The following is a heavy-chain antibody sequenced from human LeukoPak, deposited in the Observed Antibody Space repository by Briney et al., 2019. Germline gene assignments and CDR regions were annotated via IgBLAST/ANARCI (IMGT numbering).Heavy chain of an antibody. CDR1: GYTFINYG. Sequence: ASVKVSCKASGYTFINYGITWVRQAPGQGLEWMGWISAYNGNTNYAQKLQGRVTMTTDTSTSTAYMELRSLRSDDTAVYYCARDQPTYYDILTGYSPAAFDIWGQGTMVTVSS. CDR3: ARDQPTYYDILTGYSPAAFDI. D-gene: IGHD3-9*01. V-gene: IGHV1-18*01. CDR2: ISAYNGNT. J-gene: IGHJ3*02.